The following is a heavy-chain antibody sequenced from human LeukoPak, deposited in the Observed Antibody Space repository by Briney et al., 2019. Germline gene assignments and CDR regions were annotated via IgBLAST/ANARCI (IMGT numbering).Heavy chain of an antibody. CDR1: GFTFDDYA. CDR3: AKGYSNYVRSYYYYGVDV. Sequence: GGSLRLSCAASGFTFDDYAMHWVRQAPGNGLEWVSGISWNSGSIGYADSVKGRFTISRDNAKNSLYLQMNSLRAEDTALYYCAKGYSNYVRSYYYYGVDVWGQGTTVTVSS. D-gene: IGHD4-11*01. J-gene: IGHJ6*02. CDR2: ISWNSGSI. V-gene: IGHV3-9*01.